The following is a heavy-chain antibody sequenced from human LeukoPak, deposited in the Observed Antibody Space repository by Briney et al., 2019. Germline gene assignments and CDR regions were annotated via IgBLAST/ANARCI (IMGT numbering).Heavy chain of an antibody. CDR3: ARDQYYYDSSGYYPSGY. CDR2: IRSKAYGGTT. J-gene: IGHJ4*02. V-gene: IGHV3-49*03. CDR1: GFTFGDYA. Sequence: GGSLRLSCTASGFTFGDYAMSWFRQAPGKGLEWVGFIRSKAYGGTTEYAASVKGRSTISRDDSKSIAYLQMNSLKTEDTAVYYCARDQYYYDSSGYYPSGYWGQGTLVTVSS. D-gene: IGHD3-22*01.